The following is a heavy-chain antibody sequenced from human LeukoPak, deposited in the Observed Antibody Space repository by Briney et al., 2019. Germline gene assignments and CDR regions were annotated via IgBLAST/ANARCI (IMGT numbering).Heavy chain of an antibody. J-gene: IGHJ4*02. Sequence: GGSLRLSCAASGFTFSSYGMHWVRRAPGKGLEWVAFIRYDGSNKYYADSVKGRFTISRDNSKNTLYLQMNSLRAEDTAVYYCAKGGGSSWAIDYWGQGTLVTVSS. CDR1: GFTFSSYG. D-gene: IGHD6-13*01. CDR2: IRYDGSNK. V-gene: IGHV3-30*02. CDR3: AKGGGSSWAIDY.